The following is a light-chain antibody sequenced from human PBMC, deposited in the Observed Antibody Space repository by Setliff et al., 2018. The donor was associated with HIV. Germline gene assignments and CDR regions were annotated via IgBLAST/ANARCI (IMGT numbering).Light chain of an antibody. CDR2: QAT. Sequence: QSVLTQPASVSGSPGQSITISCTGTSIDIGRYNLVSWYRQYPGKAPKLMIYQATKRPSGVSNRFSCSKSGNTASLTISGLQAGDEADYYCCSNTGSNTYVFGSGTKVTVL. V-gene: IGLV2-23*01. CDR3: CSNTGSNTYV. J-gene: IGLJ1*01. CDR1: SIDIGRYNL.